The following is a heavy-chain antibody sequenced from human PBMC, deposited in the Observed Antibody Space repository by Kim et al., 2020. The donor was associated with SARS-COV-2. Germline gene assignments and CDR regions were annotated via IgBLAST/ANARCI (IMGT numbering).Heavy chain of an antibody. Sequence: AQGFTGRFVFSLDTSVSTAYLQISSLKAEDTAVYYCARSFGVAGFNWFDPWGQGTLVTVSS. D-gene: IGHD6-19*01. CDR3: ARSFGVAGFNWFDP. V-gene: IGHV7-4-1*02. J-gene: IGHJ5*02.